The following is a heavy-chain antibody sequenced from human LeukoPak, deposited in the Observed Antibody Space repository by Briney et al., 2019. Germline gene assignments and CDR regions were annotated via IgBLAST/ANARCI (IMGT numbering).Heavy chain of an antibody. CDR3: ARDLRTYCSSTSCYRGDY. D-gene: IGHD2-2*01. Sequence: SETLSLTCTVSGGSISSGDYYWSWIRQPPGKGLEWIGYIYYSGSTYYNPSLKSRVTISVDTSKNQFSLKLSSVTAADTAVYYCARDLRTYCSSTSCYRGDYWGQEPLVTVSS. J-gene: IGHJ4*02. V-gene: IGHV4-30-4*08. CDR2: IYYSGST. CDR1: GGSISSGDYY.